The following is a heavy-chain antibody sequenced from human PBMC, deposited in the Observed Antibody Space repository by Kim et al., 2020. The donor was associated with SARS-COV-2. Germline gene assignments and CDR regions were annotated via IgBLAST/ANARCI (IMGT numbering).Heavy chain of an antibody. V-gene: IGHV4-59*01. Sequence: PSLKSRVTISVDTSKNQFSLKLSSVTAADTAVYYCARAGSTVTTDWYFDLWGRGTLVTVSS. J-gene: IGHJ2*01. CDR3: ARAGSTVTTDWYFDL. D-gene: IGHD4-17*01.